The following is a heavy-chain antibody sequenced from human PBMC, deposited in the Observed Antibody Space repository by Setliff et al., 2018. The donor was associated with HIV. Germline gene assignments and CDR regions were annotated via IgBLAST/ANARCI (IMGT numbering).Heavy chain of an antibody. D-gene: IGHD7-27*01. J-gene: IGHJ4*02. CDR2: IYYSGST. V-gene: IGHV4-39*01. Sequence: SETLSLTCTVSGVPTSASTYYWGWIRQPPGKGLDWTGYIYYSGSTYYNPSLKSRVTISADASKNQFSLKLSSVTAADTAVYFCARPSLGIGGGALFDYWGQGILVTVSS. CDR3: ARPSLGIGGGALFDY. CDR1: GVPTSASTYY.